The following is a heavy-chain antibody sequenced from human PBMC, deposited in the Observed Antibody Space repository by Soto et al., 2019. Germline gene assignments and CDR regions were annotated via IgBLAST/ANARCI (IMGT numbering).Heavy chain of an antibody. CDR2: IYATGTT. D-gene: IGHD1-1*01. CDR1: GASISDFY. V-gene: IGHV4-4*07. J-gene: IGHJ5*02. Sequence: SETLSLTCTVSGASISDFYWSWVRKSAGKGLEWIGRIYATGTTDYNPSLKSRVMMSVDTSKKQFSLKLRSVTAADTAVYYCVRDGTKTLREWFDPWGQGISVTVSP. CDR3: VRDGTKTLREWFDP.